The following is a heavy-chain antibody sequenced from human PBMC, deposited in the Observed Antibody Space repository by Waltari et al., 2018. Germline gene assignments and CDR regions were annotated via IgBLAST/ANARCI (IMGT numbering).Heavy chain of an antibody. J-gene: IGHJ2*01. CDR1: GFTFSSYS. V-gene: IGHV3-21*01. CDR3: ARDLFSSGWFDWYFDL. CDR2: ISSSSSYI. D-gene: IGHD6-19*01. Sequence: EVQLVESGGGLVKPGGSLSLSCAASGFTFSSYSMNWVRQAPGKGLEWVSSISSSSSYIYYADSVKGRFTISRDNAKNSLYLQMNSLRAEDTAVYYCARDLFSSGWFDWYFDLWGRGTLVTVSS.